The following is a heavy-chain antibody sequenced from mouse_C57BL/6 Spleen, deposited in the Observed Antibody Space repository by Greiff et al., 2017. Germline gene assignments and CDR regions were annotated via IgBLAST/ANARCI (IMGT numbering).Heavy chain of an antibody. D-gene: IGHD3-2*02. CDR1: GFNIKDYY. Sequence: EVQLQQSGAELVKPGASVKLSCTASGFNIKDYYMHWVKQRTEQGLEWIGRIDPEDGTTKYAPKFQGKATITADPSSNTAYLQLSSLTSEDTAVYYCAPTAEAYYFDYWGQGTTLTVSS. J-gene: IGHJ2*01. CDR2: IDPEDGTT. V-gene: IGHV14-2*01. CDR3: APTAEAYYFDY.